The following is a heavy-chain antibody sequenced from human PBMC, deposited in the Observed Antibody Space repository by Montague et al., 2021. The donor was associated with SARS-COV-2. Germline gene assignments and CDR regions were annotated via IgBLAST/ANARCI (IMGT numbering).Heavy chain of an antibody. CDR3: ARIPYDILTGYYSGFDY. Sequence: VKPTQTLTLTCTFSGFSLSTSGMCVSWIRQPPGKALEWLALIDWDDDKYYSTSLKTWLTISKDTSKNQVVLTMTNMDPVDTATYYCARIPYDILTGYYSGFDYWGQGTLVTVSS. J-gene: IGHJ4*02. CDR1: GFSLSTSGMC. CDR2: IDWDDDK. D-gene: IGHD3-9*01. V-gene: IGHV2-70*01.